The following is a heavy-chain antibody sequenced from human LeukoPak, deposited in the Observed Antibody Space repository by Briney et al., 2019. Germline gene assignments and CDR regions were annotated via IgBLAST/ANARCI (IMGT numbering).Heavy chain of an antibody. CDR2: IYHSGST. CDR1: GGSISSSNW. J-gene: IGHJ4*02. CDR3: ARRKRGGATRFCYFGY. Sequence: SETLSLTCAVSGGSISSSNWWSWVRQPPGKGLEWIGEIYHSGSTNYNPSLKSRVTISVDKSKNQFSLKLSSVTAADTAVYYCARRKRGGATRFCYFGYWGQGTLVTVSS. D-gene: IGHD1-26*01. V-gene: IGHV4-4*02.